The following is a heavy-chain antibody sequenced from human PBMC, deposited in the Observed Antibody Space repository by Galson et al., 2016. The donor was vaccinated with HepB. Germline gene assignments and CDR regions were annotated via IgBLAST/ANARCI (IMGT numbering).Heavy chain of an antibody. J-gene: IGHJ4*02. CDR3: ARDPISFYGDSQFDY. CDR1: GFMFSSYA. V-gene: IGHV3-30-3*01. CDR2: ISYDGSNE. Sequence: SLRLSCAASGFMFSSYAIHWVRQAPGKGLEWVSVISYDGSNEYYADSVKGRFTISRDNAKNTLYLQMNSLRAEDTAVYYCARDPISFYGDSQFDYWGQGTLVTVSS. D-gene: IGHD4-17*01.